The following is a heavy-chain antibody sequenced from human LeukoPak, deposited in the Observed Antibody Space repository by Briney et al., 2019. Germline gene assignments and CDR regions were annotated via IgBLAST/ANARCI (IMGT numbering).Heavy chain of an antibody. CDR2: INPNSGGT. J-gene: IGHJ4*02. CDR3: ATARITIFGVVISEYFDY. CDR1: GYTFTVYY. V-gene: IGHV1-2*02. D-gene: IGHD3-3*01. Sequence: ASVKVSRKASGYTFTVYYMHWVRQAPGQGLEWMGWINPNSGGTIYAQKFQGRVTMTEDTSTDTAYMELSSLRSEDTAVYYCATARITIFGVVISEYFDYWGQGTLVTVSS.